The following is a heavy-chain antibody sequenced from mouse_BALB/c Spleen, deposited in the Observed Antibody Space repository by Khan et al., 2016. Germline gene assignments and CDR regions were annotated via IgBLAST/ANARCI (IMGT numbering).Heavy chain of an antibody. CDR1: GFDFSRYW. V-gene: IGHV4-1*02. J-gene: IGHJ2*01. D-gene: IGHD2-12*01. CDR3: ARQGDYCYGGY. CDR2: INPDSSTI. Sequence: EVKLLASGGGLVQPGGSLKLSCAASGFDFSRYWMSWVRQAPGKGLEWIGEINPDSSTINYTPSLKDKFIISRENANNTLYLQMSKVGLEETALSYCARQGDYCYGGYWWQGTTLTVSS.